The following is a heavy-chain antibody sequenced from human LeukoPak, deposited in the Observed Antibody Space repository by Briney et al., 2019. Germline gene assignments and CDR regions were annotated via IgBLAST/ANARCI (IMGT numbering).Heavy chain of an antibody. D-gene: IGHD3-10*01. CDR1: GFTVSSNY. J-gene: IGHJ3*02. V-gene: IGHV3-66*01. CDR3: ARDLVWFGELGAFDI. CDR2: IYSGGST. Sequence: PGGSLRLSCATSGFTVSSNYMSWVRQAPGKGLEWVSVIYSGGSTYYADSVKGRFTISRVNSKNTLYLQMNSLRAEDTAVYYCARDLVWFGELGAFDIWGQGTMVTVSS.